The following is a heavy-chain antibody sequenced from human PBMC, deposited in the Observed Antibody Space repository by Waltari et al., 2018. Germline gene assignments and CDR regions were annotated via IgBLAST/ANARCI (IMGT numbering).Heavy chain of an antibody. CDR2: SNCDGSST. V-gene: IGHV3-74*01. CDR3: ARGARRTTVTTGWWYFDL. D-gene: IGHD4-17*01. Sequence: QAQGKVVVWVARSNCDGSSTSYADSVKGRFTSSKDNAKNTVYLQMNSLRAEYTAIYYCARGARRTTVTTGWWYFDLWGRGTLVTVSS. J-gene: IGHJ2*01.